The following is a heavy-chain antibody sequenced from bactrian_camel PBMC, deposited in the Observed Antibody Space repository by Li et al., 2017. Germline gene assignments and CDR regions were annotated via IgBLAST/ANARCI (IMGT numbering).Heavy chain of an antibody. CDR1: GRTDSYNV. CDR3: AAGWSFGVGTLLRRHYNY. CDR2: RYTGDDKA. D-gene: IGHD2*01. Sequence: HVQLVESGGGPVQAGGSLRLTCAASGRTDSYNVMGWFRQAPGKEREGVAARYTGDDKAYYADSVKGRFTISQDNAKNMVYLQVNSVKAEDTAMYYCAAGWSFGVGTLLRRHYNYWGQGTQVTVS. J-gene: IGHJ4*01. V-gene: IGHV3S54*01.